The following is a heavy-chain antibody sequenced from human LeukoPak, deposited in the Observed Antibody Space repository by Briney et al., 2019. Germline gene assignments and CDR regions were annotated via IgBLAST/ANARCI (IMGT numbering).Heavy chain of an antibody. J-gene: IGHJ4*02. CDR3: AKGAEIDH. CDR2: MTGPADTT. Sequence: PGGSLRLFCAASGFNFNNLAMSWVRQAPGKGPEWLSAMTGPADTTYYAESVKGRFTISRDYSKSMVYLQMNSLRVEDTAIYYCAKGAEIDHWGQGTLVTVSS. V-gene: IGHV3-23*01. CDR1: GFNFNNLA.